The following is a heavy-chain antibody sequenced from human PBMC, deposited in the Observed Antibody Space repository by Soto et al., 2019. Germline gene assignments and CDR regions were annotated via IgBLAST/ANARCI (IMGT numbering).Heavy chain of an antibody. J-gene: IGHJ5*02. CDR3: ARGRIAVAGTAGDYLNWFDP. V-gene: IGHV4-59*01. CDR1: GGSISSYY. D-gene: IGHD6-19*01. CDR2: IYYSGST. Sequence: PSETLSLTCTVSGGSISSYYWSWIRQPPGKGLEWIGYIYYSGSTNYNPSLKSRVTISVDTSKNQFSLKLSSVTAADTAVYYCARGRIAVAGTAGDYLNWFDPWGQGTLVTVSS.